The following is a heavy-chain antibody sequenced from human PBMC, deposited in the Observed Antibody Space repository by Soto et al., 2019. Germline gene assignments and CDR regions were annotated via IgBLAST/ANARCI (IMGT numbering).Heavy chain of an antibody. D-gene: IGHD3-3*01. Sequence: PADTLSLTCAVYGGSFSGYYWSWIRQPPGKGLEWIGEINHSGSTNYNPSLKSRVTISVDTSKNQFSLKLSSVTAAATAVYYCARLTIFGVVSHTYYYYGMDVWGQGTTVTVSS. CDR1: GGSFSGYY. J-gene: IGHJ6*02. V-gene: IGHV4-34*01. CDR3: ARLTIFGVVSHTYYYYGMDV. CDR2: INHSGST.